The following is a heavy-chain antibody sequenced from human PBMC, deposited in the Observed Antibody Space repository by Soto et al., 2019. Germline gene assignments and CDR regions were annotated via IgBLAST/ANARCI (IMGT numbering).Heavy chain of an antibody. CDR1: GFTFSGYW. J-gene: IGHJ4*02. V-gene: IGHV3-74*01. D-gene: IGHD3-16*01. CDR2: INSDGSST. CDR3: VRGHGDYVVN. Sequence: EARLVESGGGLVQPGRPLRLSCAASGFTFSGYWMHWVRQAPGKGLVWVSLINSDGSSTNYVDSVKGRFTISRDNAKNTLYLQMNSLTVEDTAVYYCVRGHGDYVVNWGQGTLVTVSS.